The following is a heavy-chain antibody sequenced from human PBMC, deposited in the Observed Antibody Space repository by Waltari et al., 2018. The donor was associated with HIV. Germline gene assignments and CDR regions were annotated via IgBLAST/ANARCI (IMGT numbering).Heavy chain of an antibody. V-gene: IGHV4-59*01. CDR3: ARRKGYGDYGGGFYFDY. CDR2: IYYSGTT. Sequence: QVQLQESGPGLVKPSETLSLTCNVSGGSISSYYWSWIRQPPGKGREWIGYIYYSGTTNYKPSLKSRVTISLDTSKNQFSLKLSSVTAADTAVYYCARRKGYGDYGGGFYFDYWGQGTLVTVSS. J-gene: IGHJ4*02. D-gene: IGHD4-17*01. CDR1: GGSISSYY.